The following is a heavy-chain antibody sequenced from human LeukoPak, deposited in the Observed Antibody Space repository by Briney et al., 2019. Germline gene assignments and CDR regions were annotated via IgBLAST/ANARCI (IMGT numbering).Heavy chain of an antibody. Sequence: SETLSLTCTVSGGSISSSSYYWGWIRQPPGKVLEWIGSIYYSGSTYYNPSLKSRVTISVDTSKNQFSLKLSSVTAADTAVYYCARPVAGPTSEYFQHWGQGTLVTVSS. CDR3: ARPVAGPTSEYFQH. D-gene: IGHD6-19*01. CDR2: IYYSGST. CDR1: GGSISSSSYY. J-gene: IGHJ1*01. V-gene: IGHV4-39*01.